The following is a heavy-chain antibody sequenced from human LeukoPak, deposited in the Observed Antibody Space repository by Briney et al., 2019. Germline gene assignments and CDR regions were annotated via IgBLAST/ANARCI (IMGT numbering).Heavy chain of an antibody. CDR2: IPDGSSNT. Sequence: GGSLRLSCTVSGFTVSSNSMSWVRQTPGKGLEWVSTIPDGSSNTYYADSVKGRFTISRDNSRNTLYLQMNSLGAEDTAVYYCAKWLRVATTYFDYWGQGTLVTVSS. D-gene: IGHD5-24*01. CDR1: GFTVSSNS. V-gene: IGHV3-23*01. CDR3: AKWLRVATTYFDY. J-gene: IGHJ4*02.